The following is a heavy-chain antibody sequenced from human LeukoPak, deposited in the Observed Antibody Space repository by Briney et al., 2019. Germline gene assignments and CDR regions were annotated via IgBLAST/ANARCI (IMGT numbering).Heavy chain of an antibody. J-gene: IGHJ6*04. D-gene: IGHD5-12*01. Sequence: GASVKVSCKASGGTFSSYAISWVRRAPGQGLGWMGGIIPIFGTANYAQKFQGRVTITADESTSTAYMELSSLRSEDTAVYYCASRGYSGYDFLDYYYGMDVWGKGTTVTVSS. CDR3: ASRGYSGYDFLDYYYGMDV. CDR1: GGTFSSYA. CDR2: IIPIFGTA. V-gene: IGHV1-69*13.